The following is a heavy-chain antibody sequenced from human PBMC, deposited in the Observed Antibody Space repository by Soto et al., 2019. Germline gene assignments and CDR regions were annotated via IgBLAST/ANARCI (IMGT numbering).Heavy chain of an antibody. CDR1: GGSISSYY. D-gene: IGHD3-22*01. CDR3: ARESGYYSDSSCYFDP. J-gene: IGHJ5*02. CDR2: IYYSGST. Sequence: SETLSLTCTVSGGSISSYYWSWIRQPPGKGLEWIGYIYYSGSTNYNPSLKSRVTISVDTSKNQLSLKLSSVTAADTAVPYCARESGYYSDSSCYFDPWGQATLVTVSS. V-gene: IGHV4-59*01.